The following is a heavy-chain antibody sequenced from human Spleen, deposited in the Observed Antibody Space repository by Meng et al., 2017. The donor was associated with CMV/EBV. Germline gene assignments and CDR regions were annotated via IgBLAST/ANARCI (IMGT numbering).Heavy chain of an antibody. D-gene: IGHD6-19*01. Sequence: GESLKISCAASGFIFSGSTIHWVRQDSGKGLEWVGRIRSKPYSSATAYAESVKGRFTISRDDSKNMAYLQMNSLRAEDTAVYYCAKVIGGGWYRVNVIANKGFDYWGQGTLVTVSS. CDR3: AKVIGGGWYRVNVIANKGFDY. CDR1: GFIFSGST. CDR2: IRSKPYSSAT. V-gene: IGHV3-73*01. J-gene: IGHJ4*02.